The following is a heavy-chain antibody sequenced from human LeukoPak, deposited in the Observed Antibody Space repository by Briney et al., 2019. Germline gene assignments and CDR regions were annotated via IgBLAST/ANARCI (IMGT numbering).Heavy chain of an antibody. CDR1: GLSFSSFA. V-gene: IGHV3-23*01. J-gene: IGHJ4*02. Sequence: GGSLRLSCAASGLSFSSFAMSWVRQGPARGLEWVSSIRGNGKTFYADSVKGRFTLSSDSSRNTVYFQLDNLRVEDTAIYYCVKASWVSSTDAVRWGQGTLVTVSS. CDR3: VKASWVSSTDAVR. CDR2: IRGNGKT. D-gene: IGHD3-16*01.